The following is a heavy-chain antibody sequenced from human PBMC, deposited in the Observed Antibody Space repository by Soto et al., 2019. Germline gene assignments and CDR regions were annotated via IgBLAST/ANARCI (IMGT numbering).Heavy chain of an antibody. V-gene: IGHV3-23*01. Sequence: EVQLLESGGGLVEPGGSLRLSCAASGFSFSSYTMGWVRQAPGKGLEWVSVVGISGDTTYYTDSVKGRFTISRDNSKNTLHLQMTSLRAEDRAVYYCAKDGGVRGVIDSFDIWGQGTMVTVSS. CDR2: VGISGDTT. D-gene: IGHD3-10*01. CDR3: AKDGGVRGVIDSFDI. CDR1: GFSFSSYT. J-gene: IGHJ3*02.